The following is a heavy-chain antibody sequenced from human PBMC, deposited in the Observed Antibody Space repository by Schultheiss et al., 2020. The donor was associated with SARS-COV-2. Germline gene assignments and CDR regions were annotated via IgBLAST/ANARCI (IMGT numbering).Heavy chain of an antibody. CDR1: GGSISSYY. D-gene: IGHD2-15*01. V-gene: IGHV4-4*08. CDR2: INHSGST. J-gene: IGHJ3*02. Sequence: SQTLSLTCTVSGGSISSYYWSWIRQPPGKGLEWIGEINHSGSTNYNPSLKSRVTISVDTSKNQFSLKLSSVTAADTALYYCAREGCSGGSCYSNNAFDIWGQGTMVTVSS. CDR3: AREGCSGGSCYSNNAFDI.